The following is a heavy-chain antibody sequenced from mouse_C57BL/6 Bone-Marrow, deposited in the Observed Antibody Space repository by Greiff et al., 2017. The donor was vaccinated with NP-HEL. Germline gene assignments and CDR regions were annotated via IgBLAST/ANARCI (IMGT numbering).Heavy chain of an antibody. CDR1: GFSLTSYG. D-gene: IGHD2-3*01. CDR3: ARESWLLPYSYAMDY. Sequence: VQLQQSGPGLVQPSQSLSITCTVSGFSLTSYGVHWVRQSPGKGLEWLGVIWSGGSTDYNAAFISRLSISKDNSKSQVFFKMNSLQADDTAIYYCARESWLLPYSYAMDYWGQGTSVTVSS. V-gene: IGHV2-2*01. CDR2: IWSGGST. J-gene: IGHJ4*01.